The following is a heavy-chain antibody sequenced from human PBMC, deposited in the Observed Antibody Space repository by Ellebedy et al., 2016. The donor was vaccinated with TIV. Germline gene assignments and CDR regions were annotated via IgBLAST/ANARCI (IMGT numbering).Heavy chain of an antibody. V-gene: IGHV3-15*07. Sequence: PGGSLRLSCATSGFTFAGAWMNWVRQAPGKGLEWVGRVKSNADGVTTDYAAPVKDRFAISRDDSRGTVYPQMNSQKTEDTAVYYCATDHLFKLLGYWGQGTLVTVSP. CDR3: ATDHLFKLLGY. D-gene: IGHD2-15*01. CDR1: GFTFAGAW. J-gene: IGHJ4*02. CDR2: VKSNADGVTT.